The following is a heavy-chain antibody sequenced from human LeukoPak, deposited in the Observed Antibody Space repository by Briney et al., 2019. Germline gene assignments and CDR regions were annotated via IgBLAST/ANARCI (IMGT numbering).Heavy chain of an antibody. V-gene: IGHV5-51*01. Sequence: GESLKISCKGYGYSFSDYWIGWVRQMPGKGLEWMGIIYPGDSDTRYSPSFQGQVTISADKSISTAYLQWSSLKASDTAMYYCARLPYCGGDCYPNWFDPWGQGTLVTVSS. CDR1: GYSFSDYW. D-gene: IGHD2-21*02. CDR3: ARLPYCGGDCYPNWFDP. CDR2: IYPGDSDT. J-gene: IGHJ5*02.